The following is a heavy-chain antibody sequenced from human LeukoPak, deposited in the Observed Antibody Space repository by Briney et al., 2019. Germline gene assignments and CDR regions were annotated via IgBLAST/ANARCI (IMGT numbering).Heavy chain of an antibody. CDR3: ARGRQDVNMIVVVMAGVSYYLDV. CDR2: MSPSGSP. V-gene: IGHV4-34*01. J-gene: IGHJ6*03. CDR1: GGSFSDYY. Sequence: SETLSLTCAVYGGSFSDYYWTWIRQTPGKGLEWIGDMSPSGSPNYNPSLKSRVTISVDTSKNQYSLKLRSVTAADTAVYYCARGRQDVNMIVVVMAGVSYYLDVWGKGTTVTVS. D-gene: IGHD3-22*01.